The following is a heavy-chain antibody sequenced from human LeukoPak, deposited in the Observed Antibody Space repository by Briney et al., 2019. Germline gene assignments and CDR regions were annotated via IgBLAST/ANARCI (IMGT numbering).Heavy chain of an antibody. V-gene: IGHV1-3*01. Sequence: ASVKVPCTASGYTFTSYAMHWVCQAPGQRLEWMGWINAGNGNTKYSQKFQGRVTITRDTSASTAYMELSSLRSEDTAVYYCARAPGGEGYCSSTSCRTLDYWGQGTLVTVSS. J-gene: IGHJ4*02. CDR1: GYTFTSYA. D-gene: IGHD2-2*01. CDR3: ARAPGGEGYCSSTSCRTLDY. CDR2: INAGNGNT.